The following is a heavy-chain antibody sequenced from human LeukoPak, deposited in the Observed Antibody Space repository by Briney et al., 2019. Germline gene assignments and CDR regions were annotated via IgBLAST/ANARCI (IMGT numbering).Heavy chain of an antibody. Sequence: GGPLRLSCAASGFTFSSYGMHWVRQAPGKGLEWEAVISYDGSNKYYADSVKGRFTISRDNSKNTLYLQMNSLRAEDTAVYYCAKVGSSWGYYFDYWGQGTLVTVSS. CDR1: GFTFSSYG. CDR3: AKVGSSWGYYFDY. D-gene: IGHD6-13*01. J-gene: IGHJ4*02. V-gene: IGHV3-30*18. CDR2: ISYDGSNK.